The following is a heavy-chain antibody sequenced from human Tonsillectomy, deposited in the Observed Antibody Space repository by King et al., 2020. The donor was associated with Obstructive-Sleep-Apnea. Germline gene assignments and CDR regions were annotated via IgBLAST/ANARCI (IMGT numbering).Heavy chain of an antibody. CDR2: IYSDGST. D-gene: IGHD1-7*01. CDR3: ATECGTTGARWFDP. Sequence: LQLQESGPRLVKPSETLSLTCAVSGGSIGAYPYFWGWIRQPPGKGLEWLASIYSDGSTYFSPSLRSRLTISVDTSKNQFSLWLSSMTAADTAVYFCATECGTTGARWFDPWGQGTLVTVSS. V-gene: IGHV4-39*07. J-gene: IGHJ5*02. CDR1: GGSIGAYPYF.